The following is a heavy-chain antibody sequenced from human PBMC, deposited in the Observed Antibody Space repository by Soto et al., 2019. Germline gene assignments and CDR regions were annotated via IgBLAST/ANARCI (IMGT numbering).Heavy chain of an antibody. J-gene: IGHJ4*02. Sequence: ESGGGVVQPGRSLRLSCAASGFTFSNYAMHWVRQAPGRGLEWVAVLSYDGSNKFYADSVKGRFTISRDSSKNTLYLQMNSLRGEDTAVYYCARDGAYYFDYWGQGTLVTVSS. CDR1: GFTFSNYA. V-gene: IGHV3-30-3*01. CDR2: LSYDGSNK. CDR3: ARDGAYYFDY. D-gene: IGHD1-26*01.